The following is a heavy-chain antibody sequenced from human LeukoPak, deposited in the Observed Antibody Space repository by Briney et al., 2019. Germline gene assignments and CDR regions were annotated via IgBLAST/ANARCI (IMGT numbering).Heavy chain of an antibody. D-gene: IGHD6-19*01. CDR2: TRYDGSNK. CDR1: GFTFSSYG. Sequence: GGSLRLSCAASGFTFSSYGMHWVRQAPGKGLEWVAFTRYDGSNKYYADSVKGRFTISRDISKNTLYLQMDSLRVEDTAVYYCAKDLYSSAWTFDHWGQGTLVTVSS. V-gene: IGHV3-30*02. CDR3: AKDLYSSAWTFDH. J-gene: IGHJ4*02.